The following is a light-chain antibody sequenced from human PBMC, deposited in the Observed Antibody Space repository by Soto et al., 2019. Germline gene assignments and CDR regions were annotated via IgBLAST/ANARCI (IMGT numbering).Light chain of an antibody. J-gene: IGLJ1*01. Sequence: QSALTKPASVSWSPGQSITISCTGTSSDVGGYNYVSWYQQHPGKAPKLMIYDVSNRPSGVSNRFSGSKSGNTASLTISGLQSEDEADYYCSSYTSSSTRVFGTGTKLTVL. CDR1: SSDVGGYNY. V-gene: IGLV2-14*01. CDR2: DVS. CDR3: SSYTSSSTRV.